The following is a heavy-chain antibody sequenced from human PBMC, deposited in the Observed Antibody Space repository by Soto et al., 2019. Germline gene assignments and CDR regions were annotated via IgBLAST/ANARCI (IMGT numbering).Heavy chain of an antibody. CDR2: IWYDGSEK. D-gene: IGHD2-8*01. Sequence: GGSLRLSCAASGFTFRSHVMHWVGQATGKGLEWVAVIWYDGSEKYYADSVKGRFTISRDNSNNILYLQMDILRAEDTAVYYCVRWANFRASDSWGQGSRVTVSS. CDR3: VRWANFRASDS. CDR1: GFTFRSHV. J-gene: IGHJ5*02. V-gene: IGHV3-33*01.